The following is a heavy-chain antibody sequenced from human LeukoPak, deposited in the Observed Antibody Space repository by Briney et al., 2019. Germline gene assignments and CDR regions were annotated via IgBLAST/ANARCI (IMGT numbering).Heavy chain of an antibody. CDR2: ISGSGGST. CDR3: AKDRGYSSSCHDY. V-gene: IGHV3-23*01. D-gene: IGHD6-13*01. CDR1: GFTFSSYA. J-gene: IGHJ4*02. Sequence: GGSLRLSCAASGFTFSSYAMSWVRQAPGKGLEWVSAISGSGGSTYYADSVKGRFTVSRDNSKNTLYLQMNSLRAEDTAVYYCAKDRGYSSSCHDYWGQGTLVTVSS.